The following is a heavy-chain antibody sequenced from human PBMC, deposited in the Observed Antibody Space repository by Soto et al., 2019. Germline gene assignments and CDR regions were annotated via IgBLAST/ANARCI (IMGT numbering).Heavy chain of an antibody. V-gene: IGHV4-39*01. Sequence: QLQLQESGPGLVKPSETLSLTCTVSGGSISSSSYYWGWIRQPPGKGLEWIGSIYYSGSTYYNPSLKSRVTVFVDTSKNQFSRKLISVTGADTAVYYCARLSSKWGWFDPWGQGTLVTVSS. D-gene: IGHD1-26*01. CDR2: IYYSGST. CDR3: ARLSSKWGWFDP. CDR1: GGSISSSSYY. J-gene: IGHJ5*02.